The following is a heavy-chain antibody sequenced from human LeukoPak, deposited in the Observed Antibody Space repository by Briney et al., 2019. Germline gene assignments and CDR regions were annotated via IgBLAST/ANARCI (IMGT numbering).Heavy chain of an antibody. J-gene: IGHJ6*02. D-gene: IGHD6-13*01. CDR2: IDSSSSTI. V-gene: IGHV3-48*01. CDR1: GFDFSTYS. CDR3: ARGGARSSSYYYYGMDV. Sequence: PGGSLGLSCAASGFDFSTYSMHWVRRAPGRGLEWLSYIDSSSSTIYYADSVKGRFTISRDNAKNSLYLQMNSLRAEDTAVFYCARGGARSSSYYYYGMDVWGLGTTVTVSS.